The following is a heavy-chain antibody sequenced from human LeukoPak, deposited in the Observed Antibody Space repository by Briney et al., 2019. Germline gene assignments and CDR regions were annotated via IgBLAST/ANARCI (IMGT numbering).Heavy chain of an antibody. V-gene: IGHV1-46*01. D-gene: IGHD3-10*01. CDR1: GYTFTRYY. CDR2: INPSVGSA. Sequence: ASVKVSCKASGYTFTRYYMHWVRQAPGQGLEWMGIINPSVGSASYSQKFQGRVTMTRDTSTSTVYMELSSLRSEDTAVYYCARGPSITMVRGGQWYYYMDVWGKGTTVTISS. CDR3: ARGPSITMVRGGQWYYYMDV. J-gene: IGHJ6*03.